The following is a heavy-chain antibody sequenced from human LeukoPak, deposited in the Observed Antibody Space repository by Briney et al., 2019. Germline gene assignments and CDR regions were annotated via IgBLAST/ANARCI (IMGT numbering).Heavy chain of an antibody. D-gene: IGHD3-3*01. V-gene: IGHV4-4*02. J-gene: IGHJ6*02. Sequence: SETLSLTCAVSGGSISSSNWWSWVRQPPGKGLEWIGEIYHSGSTNYNPSLKSRVTISVDKSKNQFSLKLSSVTAADTAVYYCARGGRSLWSGYYSPPYYYYGMDVWGQGTTVTVSS. CDR3: ARGGRSLWSGYYSPPYYYYGMDV. CDR1: GGSISSSNW. CDR2: IYHSGST.